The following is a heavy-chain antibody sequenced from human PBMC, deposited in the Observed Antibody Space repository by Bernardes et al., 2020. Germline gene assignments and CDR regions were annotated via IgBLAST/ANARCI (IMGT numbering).Heavy chain of an antibody. D-gene: IGHD3-10*01. CDR1: GFTLSSYT. V-gene: IGHV3-21*01. J-gene: IGHJ4*02. CDR2: ISSSGSFI. Sequence: GGSLRLSCAASGFTLSSYTMNWVRQAPGKGLEWVSSISSSGSFIYYADSVKGRFTISRDNAKNSLYLQMNSLRAEDTAVYYCATSPEYYYGSGRYFFDQWGQGTLVTVSS. CDR3: ATSPEYYYGSGRYFFDQ.